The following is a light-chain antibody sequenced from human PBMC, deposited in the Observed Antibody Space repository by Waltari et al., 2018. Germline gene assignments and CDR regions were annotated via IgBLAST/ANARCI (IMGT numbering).Light chain of an antibody. CDR2: GVS. CDR1: ESVSGSD. CDR3: QQYGTTPCT. J-gene: IGKJ2*02. Sequence: DIVLTQSPGTLSLSPGERAPPSCRASESVSGSDLAWYQQKPGQAPRLLIHGVSSRATGIPDRFSGSGSGTDFSLTISRLEPEDFAVYYCQQYGTTPCTFGQGTKLEI. V-gene: IGKV3-20*01.